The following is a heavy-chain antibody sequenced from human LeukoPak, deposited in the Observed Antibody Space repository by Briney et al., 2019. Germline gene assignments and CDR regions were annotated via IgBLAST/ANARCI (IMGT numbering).Heavy chain of an antibody. D-gene: IGHD1-26*01. Sequence: SVRVSCKASGGTFSSYAISWVRQAPGQGLEWMGGIIPIFGTANYAQKFQGRVTITADESTSTAYMELSSLRSEDTAVYYCARASYSIHAFDIWGQGTMVTVSS. V-gene: IGHV1-69*13. CDR1: GGTFSSYA. CDR2: IIPIFGTA. CDR3: ARASYSIHAFDI. J-gene: IGHJ3*02.